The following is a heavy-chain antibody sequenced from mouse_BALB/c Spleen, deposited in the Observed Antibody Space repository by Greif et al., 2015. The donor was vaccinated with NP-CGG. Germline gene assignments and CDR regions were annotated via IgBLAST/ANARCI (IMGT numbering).Heavy chain of an antibody. Sequence: QVQLQQSGAELVMPGASVKMSCKASGYTFTDYWMHWVKQRPGQGLEWIGAIDTSDSYTSYNQKFKGKATLTVDESSSTAYMQLSSLTSEDSAVYYCARRGDYDVAWFAYWGQGTLVTVSA. J-gene: IGHJ3*01. CDR2: IDTSDSYT. CDR3: ARRGDYDVAWFAY. CDR1: GYTFTDYW. V-gene: IGHV1-69*01. D-gene: IGHD2-4*01.